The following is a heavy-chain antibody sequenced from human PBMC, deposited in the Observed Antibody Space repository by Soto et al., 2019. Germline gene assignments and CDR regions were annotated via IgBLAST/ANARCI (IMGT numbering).Heavy chain of an antibody. V-gene: IGHV1-18*01. CDR1: GYTFTNYA. D-gene: IGHD5-12*01. CDR3: TQKGYTGNFGFDV. J-gene: IGHJ6*02. Sequence: GASVKVSCKASGYTFTNYAVAWVRQAPGQGLEWMGWISLSRGKTYYEQSFQGRVTITTDTVTTTDYMEVRSLSRDETVGYYGTQKGYTGNFGFDVWGQGTTVTVSS. CDR2: ISLSRGKT.